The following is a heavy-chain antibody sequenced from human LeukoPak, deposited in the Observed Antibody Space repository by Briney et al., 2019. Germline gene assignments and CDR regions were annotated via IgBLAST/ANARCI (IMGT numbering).Heavy chain of an antibody. V-gene: IGHV1-8*01. Sequence: ASVKVSCTASGYTFTSYDINWVRQATGQGLEWMGWMNPNSGNTGYAQKFQGRVTMTRNTSISTAYMELSSLRSEDTAVYYCARIRSSRSWLNYYYYGMDVWGQGTTVTVSS. CDR1: GYTFTSYD. D-gene: IGHD6-13*01. J-gene: IGHJ6*02. CDR2: MNPNSGNT. CDR3: ARIRSSRSWLNYYYYGMDV.